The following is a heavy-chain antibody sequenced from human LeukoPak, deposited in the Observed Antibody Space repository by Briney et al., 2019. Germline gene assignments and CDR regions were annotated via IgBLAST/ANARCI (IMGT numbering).Heavy chain of an antibody. CDR1: GGSISSSSYY. D-gene: IGHD6-6*01. CDR2: IYYSGST. CDR3: ARLGYSSSYNDY. Sequence: SETLSLTCTVSGGSISSSSYYWGWIRQPPGKGLEWIGSIYYSGSTYYNPSLKSRVTISVDTSKNQFSLKLSSVTAADTAVYYCARLGYSSSYNDYWGQGTLVTVSS. V-gene: IGHV4-39*01. J-gene: IGHJ4*02.